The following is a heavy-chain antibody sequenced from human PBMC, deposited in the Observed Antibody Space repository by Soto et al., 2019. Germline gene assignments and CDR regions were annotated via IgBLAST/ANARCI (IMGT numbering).Heavy chain of an antibody. CDR1: GGSFSSDSFI. V-gene: IGHV4-31*03. Sequence: SETLSLTCSVSGGSFSSDSFIWSWVRQFPGKGLEWIGYINYSGTTYYNPSLRSRITMSVDTSKNQFSLNLSSVTAADTAVYYCARDHKWDGMDVWGQGTTVTVSS. CDR2: INYSGTT. D-gene: IGHD1-26*01. CDR3: ARDHKWDGMDV. J-gene: IGHJ6*02.